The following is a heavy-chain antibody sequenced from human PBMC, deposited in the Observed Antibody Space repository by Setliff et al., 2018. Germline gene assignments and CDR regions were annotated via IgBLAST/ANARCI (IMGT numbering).Heavy chain of an antibody. J-gene: IGHJ6*02. V-gene: IGHV1-8*01. CDR3: AGGSYSDYYGMDV. Sequence: ASVKVSCKASGYSFISYDINWVRQAPGQGLEWMGWMNPERDNTGYAQKFQGRVTMTTDESTSTAYMELSSLRSEDTAVYYCAGGSYSDYYGMDVWGQGTTVTVSS. D-gene: IGHD1-26*01. CDR2: MNPERDNT. CDR1: GYSFISYD.